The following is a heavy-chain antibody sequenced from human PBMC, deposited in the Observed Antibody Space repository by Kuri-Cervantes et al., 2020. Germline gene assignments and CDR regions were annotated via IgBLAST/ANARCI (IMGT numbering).Heavy chain of an antibody. Sequence: GESLKISCAASGFTFSSYDMHWVRQATGKGLEWVSAIGTAGDTYYPGSVKGRFTISRENAKNSLYLQMNSLRAGDTAVYYCARAADFWSGYNYYYMDVWGKGTTVTVSS. D-gene: IGHD3-3*01. J-gene: IGHJ6*03. CDR2: IGTAGDT. V-gene: IGHV3-13*01. CDR1: GFTFSSYD. CDR3: ARAADFWSGYNYYYMDV.